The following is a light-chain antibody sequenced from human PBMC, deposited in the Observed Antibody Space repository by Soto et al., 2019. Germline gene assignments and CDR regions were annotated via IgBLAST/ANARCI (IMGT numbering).Light chain of an antibody. CDR1: SSDVGGYNY. Sequence: QSALTQPASASGSPGQSITISCTGTSSDVGGYNYVSWHQQHPGKAPKLMIYEVSKRPSGVSNRFSGSKSGNTASLTISGLQAEDEADYYCSSYTSSGTPYVFGTGTKVTVL. J-gene: IGLJ1*01. CDR3: SSYTSSGTPYV. CDR2: EVS. V-gene: IGLV2-14*01.